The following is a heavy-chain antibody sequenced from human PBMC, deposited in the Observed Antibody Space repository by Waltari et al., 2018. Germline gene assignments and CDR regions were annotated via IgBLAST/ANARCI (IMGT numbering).Heavy chain of an antibody. CDR2: IIPIFGTA. D-gene: IGHD1-26*01. Sequence: QVQLVQSGAEVKKPGSSVKVSCKASGGTFSRYSTRWVRQAPGKGLEWMGGIIPIFGTANYAQKFQGRVTITADESTSTAYMELSSLRSEDTAVYYCARQKNSGSYPFDYWGQGTLVTVSS. J-gene: IGHJ4*02. CDR1: GGTFSRYS. V-gene: IGHV1-69*01. CDR3: ARQKNSGSYPFDY.